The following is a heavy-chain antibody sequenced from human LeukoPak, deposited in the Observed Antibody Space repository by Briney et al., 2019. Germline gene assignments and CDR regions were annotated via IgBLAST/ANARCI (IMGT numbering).Heavy chain of an antibody. J-gene: IGHJ4*02. CDR1: GFTFSSYS. D-gene: IGHD3-22*01. CDR2: ISSSSSYI. CDR3: ARDRDDYYDSSGYYYGY. Sequence: GGSLRLSCAASGFTFSSYSMNWVRQAPGKGLEWVSSISSSSSYIYYADSVKGRFTISRDNAKNSLYLQMNSLRAEDTAVYYCARDRDDYYDSSGYYYGYWGQGTLVTVSS. V-gene: IGHV3-21*01.